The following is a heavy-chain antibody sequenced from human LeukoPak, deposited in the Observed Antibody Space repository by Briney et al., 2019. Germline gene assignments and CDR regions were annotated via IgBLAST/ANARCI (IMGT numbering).Heavy chain of an antibody. CDR3: ARDVGYCSSTSCRINYYFDY. CDR2: INPNSGGT. Sequence: ASLKVSCKASVYTFTRYYMHWGRQAPGQGLEWRGWINPNSGGTNYAQKFQGRVTMTRDTSISTAYMELSRLRSDDTAVYYCARDVGYCSSTSCRINYYFDYWGQGTLVTVSS. J-gene: IGHJ4*02. D-gene: IGHD2-2*01. CDR1: VYTFTRYY. V-gene: IGHV1-2*02.